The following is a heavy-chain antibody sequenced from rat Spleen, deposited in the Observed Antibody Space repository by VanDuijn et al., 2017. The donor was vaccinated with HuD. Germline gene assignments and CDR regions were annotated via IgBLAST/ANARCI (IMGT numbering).Heavy chain of an antibody. CDR3: ARGDTRGY. CDR1: GFSLTSSN. Sequence: QVQLKESGPGLVQPSQTLSLTCTVAGFSLTSSNVHWVRQPPGKGLEWMGVIWNTGGTRYNSALKSRLSISKDTSKSQVFLKMNSLQTEDTATYYCARGDTRGYWGQGVMVTVSS. D-gene: IGHD2-1*01. CDR2: IWNTGGT. J-gene: IGHJ2*01. V-gene: IGHV2-41*01.